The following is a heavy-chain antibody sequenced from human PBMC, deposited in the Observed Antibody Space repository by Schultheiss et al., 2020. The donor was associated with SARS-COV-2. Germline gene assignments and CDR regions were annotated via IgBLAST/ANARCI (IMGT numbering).Heavy chain of an antibody. CDR2: IYHSGST. D-gene: IGHD3-16*01. J-gene: IGHJ4*02. CDR1: GYSISSGYY. CDR3: ARGGMASPPALGY. Sequence: SETLSLTCAVSGYSISSGYYWGWIRQPPGKGLEWIGYIYHSGSTYYNPSLKSRVTISVDRSKNQFSLKLSSVTAADTAVYYCARGGMASPPALGYWGQGTLVTVSS. V-gene: IGHV4-38-2*01.